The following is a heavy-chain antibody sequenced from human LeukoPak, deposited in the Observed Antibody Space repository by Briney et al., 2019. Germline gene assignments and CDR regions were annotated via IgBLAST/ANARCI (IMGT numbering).Heavy chain of an antibody. D-gene: IGHD6-19*01. CDR1: GGTFSSYA. J-gene: IGHJ5*02. Sequence: SVKVSCKASGGTFSSYAISWLRQALGQGLEWMGGIIPISGTANYAQKFQGRVTITADESTSTAYMELSSLRSEDTAVYYCARDRVSSGWYWFDPWGQGTLVTVSS. V-gene: IGHV1-69*13. CDR3: ARDRVSSGWYWFDP. CDR2: IIPISGTA.